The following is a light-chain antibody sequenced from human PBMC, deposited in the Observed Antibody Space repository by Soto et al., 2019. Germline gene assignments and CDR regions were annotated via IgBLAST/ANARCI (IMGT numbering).Light chain of an antibody. CDR2: GAS. Sequence: EIVLTQSPDTLSLTPGERATLSCRASQSVSSKYLAWYQQKPGQAPRLLIYGASSRATGIPDRFSGSGSGTDFTLTINRLEPEDFAVYYCQQYAKTFGQGTKLEIK. CDR3: QQYAKT. V-gene: IGKV3-20*01. CDR1: QSVSSKY. J-gene: IGKJ2*01.